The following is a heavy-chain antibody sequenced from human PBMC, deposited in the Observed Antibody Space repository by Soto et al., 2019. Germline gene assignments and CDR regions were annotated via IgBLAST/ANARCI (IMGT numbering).Heavy chain of an antibody. CDR3: ASALLLRYFDWLP. CDR1: GGSISSSSYY. D-gene: IGHD3-9*01. CDR2: IYYSGST. V-gene: IGHV4-39*01. J-gene: IGHJ5*02. Sequence: PSETLSLTCTVSGGSISSSSYYWGWIRQPPEKGLEWIGSIYYSGSTYYNPSLKSRVTISVDTSKNQFSLKLSSVTAADTAVYYCASALLLRYFDWLPWGQGTLVTVSS.